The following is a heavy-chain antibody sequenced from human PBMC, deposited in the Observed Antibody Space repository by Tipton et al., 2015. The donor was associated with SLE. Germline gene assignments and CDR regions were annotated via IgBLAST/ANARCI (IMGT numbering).Heavy chain of an antibody. CDR3: VRVGDVNVVPGRSDRHFDY. V-gene: IGHV4-30-2*06. CDR2: MYNTGST. D-gene: IGHD2-21*02. Sequence: TLSLTCTVSGISISSAGYSWSWIRQSPGKGLEWIGYMYNTGSTSYNPSLRSRVTISVDRSKNQFSLKMSSVTAADTALFYCVRVGDVNVVPGRSDRHFDYWGQGILVTVSS. CDR1: GISISSAGYS. J-gene: IGHJ4*02.